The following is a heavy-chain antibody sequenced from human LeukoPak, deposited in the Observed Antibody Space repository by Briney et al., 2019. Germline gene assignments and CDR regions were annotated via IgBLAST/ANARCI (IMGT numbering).Heavy chain of an antibody. D-gene: IGHD6-19*01. CDR3: ATDYLSSGWYR. J-gene: IGHJ4*02. Sequence: SVKVSCKASGDTFSNHPISWVRQAPGQGLEWMGGIIPIFGTANYAQKFQGRVTMTEDTSTDTAYMELSSLRSEDTAVYYCATDYLSSGWYRWGQGTLVTVSS. CDR2: IIPIFGTA. CDR1: GDTFSNHP. V-gene: IGHV1-69*06.